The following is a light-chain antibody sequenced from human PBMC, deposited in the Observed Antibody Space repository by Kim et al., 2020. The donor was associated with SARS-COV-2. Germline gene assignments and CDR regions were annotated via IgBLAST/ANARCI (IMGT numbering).Light chain of an antibody. Sequence: GTRSLAPGDRANLSCRASQGGSNYLAWYQQKPGQAPRRLIYEAYKRAAGIPARFSGSGSGTDFTLTISRLEPGDSAVYFGQQRGSFGQGTRLEIK. V-gene: IGKV3-11*01. CDR2: EAY. CDR3: QQRGS. J-gene: IGKJ5*01. CDR1: QGGSNY.